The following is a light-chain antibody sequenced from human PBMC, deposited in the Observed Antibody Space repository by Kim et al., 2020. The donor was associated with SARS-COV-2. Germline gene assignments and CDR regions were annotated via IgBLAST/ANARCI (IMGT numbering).Light chain of an antibody. CDR1: SSNIGSNT. Sequence: PGQMVTISCSGSSSNIGSNTVNWYQQLPGTAPTLLIYSNDQRPSGVPDRFSGSKSGTSASLAISGLQSEDEADYYCASWDATLKGVFGGGTQLTVL. CDR2: SND. J-gene: IGLJ3*02. CDR3: ASWDATLKGV. V-gene: IGLV1-44*01.